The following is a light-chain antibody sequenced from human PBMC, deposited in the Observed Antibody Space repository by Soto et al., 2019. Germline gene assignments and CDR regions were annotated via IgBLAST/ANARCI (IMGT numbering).Light chain of an antibody. Sequence: EIVLTQSPATLSLSPGERATLSCRASQSDSKYLAWYQQKPGQAPRLLIHDASNRATGIPARFSGSGSGTDFTLTISSLEPEDFGVYYCQQRSNWPQITFGGGTKVENK. V-gene: IGKV3-11*01. CDR3: QQRSNWPQIT. CDR1: QSDSKY. J-gene: IGKJ4*01. CDR2: DAS.